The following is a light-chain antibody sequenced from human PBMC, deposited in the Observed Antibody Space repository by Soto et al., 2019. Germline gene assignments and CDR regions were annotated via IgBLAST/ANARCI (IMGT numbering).Light chain of an antibody. J-gene: IGLJ2*01. CDR2: GNS. Sequence: QSVLTQPPSVSGAPGQRVTISCTGSSSNIGAGYDVHWYQQLPGTAPKLLIYGNSNRPSGVPDRFSGSKSGTSASLASTGLQAEDEADYYCQSYDRSLSGSVFGGGTKLTVL. V-gene: IGLV1-40*01. CDR1: SSNIGAGYD. CDR3: QSYDRSLSGSV.